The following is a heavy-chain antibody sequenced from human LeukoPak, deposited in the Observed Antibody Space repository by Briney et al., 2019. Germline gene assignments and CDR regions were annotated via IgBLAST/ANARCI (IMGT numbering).Heavy chain of an antibody. Sequence: SQTLSLTCTVSGGSISSGGYYWSWIRQHPGKGLEWIGYIYYSGSTYYNPSLKSRVTISVDTSKNQFSLKLSYVTAADTAVYYCARAVTGWTTLYYYYMDVWGKGTTVTVSS. J-gene: IGHJ6*03. V-gene: IGHV4-31*03. D-gene: IGHD1-20*01. CDR2: IYYSGST. CDR1: GGSISSGGYY. CDR3: ARAVTGWTTLYYYYMDV.